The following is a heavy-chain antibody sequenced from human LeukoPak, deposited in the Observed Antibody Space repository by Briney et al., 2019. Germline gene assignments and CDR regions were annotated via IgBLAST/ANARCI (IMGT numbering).Heavy chain of an antibody. CDR3: ARGITAYAMDV. V-gene: IGHV4-61*02. CDR2: IYTSGST. CDR1: GGSISSGSYY. J-gene: IGHJ6*03. D-gene: IGHD6-6*01. Sequence: SQTLSLTCTVSGGSISSGSYYWSWIRQPAGKGLEWIGRIYTSGSTNYNPSLKSRVTISVDTSKNQFSLKLSSVTAADTAVYYCARGITAYAMDVWGKGTTVTVSS.